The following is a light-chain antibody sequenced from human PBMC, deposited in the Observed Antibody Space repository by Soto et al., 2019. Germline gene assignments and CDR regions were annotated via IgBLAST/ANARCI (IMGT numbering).Light chain of an antibody. CDR2: GAS. J-gene: IGKJ4*01. Sequence: DVRMTQSPSSLSASVGDTITITCRASQTLTTYLNWFQQKPGESPRLLIYGASTLHDGVPSRFSGSGSGTDFTLTISGLQPEDFATYHCQQTYSDISFGGGTRV. V-gene: IGKV1-39*01. CDR3: QQTYSDIS. CDR1: QTLTTY.